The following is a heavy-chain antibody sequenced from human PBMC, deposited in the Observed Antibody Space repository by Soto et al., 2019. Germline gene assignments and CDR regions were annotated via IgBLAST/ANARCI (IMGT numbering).Heavy chain of an antibody. D-gene: IGHD2-15*01. CDR1: VYTINSYA. J-gene: IGHJ4*02. V-gene: IGHV1-3*01. CDR2: INAGNGNT. Sequence: ASVTVSCKDSVYTINSYAIHWVRQAPGQRLEWMGWINAGNGNTKYSQKFQGRVTITRDTSASTAYMELSSLRSEDTAVYYCARGPGGPDGPGDYWGQGTLVTVSS. CDR3: ARGPGGPDGPGDY.